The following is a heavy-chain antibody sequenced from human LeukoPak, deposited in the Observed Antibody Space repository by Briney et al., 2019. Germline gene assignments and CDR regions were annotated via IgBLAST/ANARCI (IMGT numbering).Heavy chain of an antibody. CDR3: ARDRYYDTSGFLDY. V-gene: IGHV3-20*04. CDR1: GFTFDYCG. J-gene: IGHJ4*02. CDR2: INWNGGST. D-gene: IGHD3-22*01. Sequence: PGGSLRLSCAGSGFTFDYCGMTWVRQAPGKGLEWVSGINWNGGSTDYADSVNGRFTISRDNAKNSLYLQMNSLRAVDTALYYCARDRYYDTSGFLDYWGQGTLATVSS.